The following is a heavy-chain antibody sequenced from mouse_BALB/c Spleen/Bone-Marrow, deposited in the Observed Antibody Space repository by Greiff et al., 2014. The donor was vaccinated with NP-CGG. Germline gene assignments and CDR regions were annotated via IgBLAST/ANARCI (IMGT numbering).Heavy chain of an antibody. CDR1: GYSFTGYF. CDR3: ARVTTDWYFDV. CDR2: INPYNGDT. Sequence: VQLQQSGPELVKPGAPVKISCKASGYSFTGYFMNWVMQSHGKSLEWIGRINPYNGDTFYNQKFKGKATLTVDKSSSTAHMELRSLASEDSAVYYCARVTTDWYFDVWGAGTTVTVSS. J-gene: IGHJ1*01. D-gene: IGHD1-1*01. V-gene: IGHV1-20*02.